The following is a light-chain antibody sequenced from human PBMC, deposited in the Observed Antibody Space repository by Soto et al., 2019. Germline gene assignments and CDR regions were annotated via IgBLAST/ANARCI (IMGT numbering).Light chain of an antibody. V-gene: IGKV3-11*01. CDR3: QQRSNWPPT. CDR1: QSVSSY. Sequence: EIVLTQSPATLSLSPGERATLSCRASQSVSSYLAWYQQKPGQAPRLLIYDASNRATGIPARFSGSGSGTDFTLNISSLEPEDFAVYYCQQRSNWPPTFGQGTKLEI. J-gene: IGKJ2*01. CDR2: DAS.